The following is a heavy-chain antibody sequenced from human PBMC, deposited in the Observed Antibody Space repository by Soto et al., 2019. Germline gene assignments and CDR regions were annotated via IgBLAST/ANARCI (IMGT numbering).Heavy chain of an antibody. V-gene: IGHV1-18*01. CDR3: ARQNYYSGMDV. J-gene: IGHJ6*04. CDR2: ISAYNGNT. Sequence: ASLKVSFKASCYTFTSYFITWVRQVPGQGLEWMGWISAYNGNTNYAQMLQGRVTMTTDTSTATAYMEMRSLRSDDTAVYYCARQNYYSGMDVWGKGTTVTVSS. CDR1: CYTFTSYF.